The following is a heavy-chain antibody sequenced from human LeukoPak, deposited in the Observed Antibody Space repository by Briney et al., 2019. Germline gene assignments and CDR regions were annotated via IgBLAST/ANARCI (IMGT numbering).Heavy chain of an antibody. D-gene: IGHD3-10*01. J-gene: IGHJ4*02. Sequence: ASVKVSCKASGYTFGSYGISWVRQAPGQGLEWMGWISAYNDDTNYVQKFQDRVTMTTDTSTSTAYMELGSLRSDDTAVYYCARDVRSPMVRGVVFDYWGQGTLVIVSS. CDR2: ISAYNDDT. CDR3: ARDVRSPMVRGVVFDY. CDR1: GYTFGSYG. V-gene: IGHV1-18*01.